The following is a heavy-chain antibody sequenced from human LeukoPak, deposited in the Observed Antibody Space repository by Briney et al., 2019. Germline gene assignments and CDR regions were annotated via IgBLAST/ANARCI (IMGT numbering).Heavy chain of an antibody. Sequence: GGSLRHACAASGFTFDDYGMSWVRQAPWKGLEWVSYISSSGSTIYYADSVKGRFTISRDNAKNSLYLQMNSLRAEDTAVYYCAELGITMIGGVWGKGTTVTISS. V-gene: IGHV3-48*03. CDR3: AELGITMIGGV. J-gene: IGHJ6*04. D-gene: IGHD3-10*02. CDR1: GFTFDDYG. CDR2: ISSSGSTI.